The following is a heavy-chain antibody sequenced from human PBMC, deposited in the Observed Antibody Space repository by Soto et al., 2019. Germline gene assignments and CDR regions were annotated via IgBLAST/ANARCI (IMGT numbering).Heavy chain of an antibody. CDR3: ARGNPVNDAGFDV. Sequence: QAHLAQSGAELKRPGASVKVSCKASGYTFSDFDINWLRQASGQGPEWMGWMNAKSGDTFFSQRFQGKFNMTWDTSLSTAYMEVGSLTSDDTAIYYCARGNPVNDAGFDVWGQGTTVAVSS. J-gene: IGHJ6*02. CDR1: GYTFSDFD. CDR2: MNAKSGDT. V-gene: IGHV1-8*01. D-gene: IGHD2-8*01.